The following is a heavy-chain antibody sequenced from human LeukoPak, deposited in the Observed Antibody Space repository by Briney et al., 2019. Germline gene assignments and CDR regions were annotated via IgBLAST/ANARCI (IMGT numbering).Heavy chain of an antibody. D-gene: IGHD6-13*01. V-gene: IGHV4-59*12. Sequence: SETLSLTCTVSGGSISSYYWSWIRQPPGKGLEWIGYIYYSGSTNYNPSLKSRVTMSVDTSKNQFSLKLSSVTAADTAVYYCAREGGQQLVNWFDPWGQGTLVTVSS. J-gene: IGHJ5*02. CDR3: AREGGQQLVNWFDP. CDR1: GGSISSYY. CDR2: IYYSGST.